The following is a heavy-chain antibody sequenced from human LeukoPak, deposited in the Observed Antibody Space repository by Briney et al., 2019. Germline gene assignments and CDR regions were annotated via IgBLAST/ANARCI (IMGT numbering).Heavy chain of an antibody. CDR2: IDPSDSYT. D-gene: IGHD6-25*01. CDR1: GYSFTSYW. V-gene: IGHV5-10-1*01. Sequence: GESLKISCKGSGYSFTSYWITWVRQLPGKGLEWMGRIDPSDSYTNYSPSFQGHVTISVDKSISTAYLQWSSLKASDTAMYYCARQSSIAAARNWGQGTLVTVSS. J-gene: IGHJ4*02. CDR3: ARQSSIAAARN.